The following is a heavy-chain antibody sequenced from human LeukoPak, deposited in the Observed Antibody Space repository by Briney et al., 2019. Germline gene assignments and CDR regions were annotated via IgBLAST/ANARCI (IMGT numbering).Heavy chain of an antibody. Sequence: SSPTLVNPTQTLTLTCTFSGFSLSTSGMCVTWIRQPPGKALEWLARIDWDDDKYYSTSLKTRLTTSKDTSKNQVVLTMTNMDPVDTATYYCARMRAYSNVYYFDYWGQGTLVTVSS. D-gene: IGHD4-11*01. CDR3: ARMRAYSNVYYFDY. CDR2: IDWDDDK. V-gene: IGHV2-70*11. CDR1: GFSLSTSGMC. J-gene: IGHJ4*02.